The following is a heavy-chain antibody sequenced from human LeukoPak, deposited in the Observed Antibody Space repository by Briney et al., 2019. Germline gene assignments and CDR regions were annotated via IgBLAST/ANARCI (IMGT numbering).Heavy chain of an antibody. CDR2: INPSVGST. CDR3: ARVGGYCSSTSCPRGHDY. J-gene: IGHJ4*02. CDR1: GHTFTSYY. D-gene: IGHD2-2*01. V-gene: IGHV1-46*03. Sequence: ASVKVSCKASGHTFTSYYMHWVRQAPGQGLEWMGIINPSVGSTSYAQKFQGRVTMTRDTSTSTVYMELSSLRSEDTAVYYCARVGGYCSSTSCPRGHDYWGQGTLVTVSS.